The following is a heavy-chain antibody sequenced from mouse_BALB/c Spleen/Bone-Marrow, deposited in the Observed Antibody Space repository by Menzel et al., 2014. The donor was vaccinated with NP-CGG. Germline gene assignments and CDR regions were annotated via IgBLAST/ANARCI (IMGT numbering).Heavy chain of an antibody. Sequence: SGAELVKPGASVKMSCKPSGYTFTSYSMHWVKQTPGQGLEWIGTFYPGNGDTSYNQKFKGKATLTADTFSSTAYMQLSSLTSEDSAVYYCARGWLITYWGQGTLVTVSA. V-gene: IGHV1-12*01. CDR1: GYTFTSYS. D-gene: IGHD1-1*02. J-gene: IGHJ3*01. CDR2: FYPGNGDT. CDR3: ARGWLITY.